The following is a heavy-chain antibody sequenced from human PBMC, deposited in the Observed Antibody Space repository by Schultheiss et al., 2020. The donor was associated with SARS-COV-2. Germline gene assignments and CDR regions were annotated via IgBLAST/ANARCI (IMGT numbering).Heavy chain of an antibody. J-gene: IGHJ3*02. V-gene: IGHV3-21*01. D-gene: IGHD3-16*01. Sequence: GGSLRLSCAASGFTFSSYSMNWVRQAPGKGLEWVSSISSSSSYIYYADSVKGRFTISRDNAKDSLYLQMNSLRAEDTAVYYCARWGIYQPATMAFDIWGQGTMVTGSS. CDR1: GFTFSSYS. CDR3: ARWGIYQPATMAFDI. CDR2: ISSSSSYI.